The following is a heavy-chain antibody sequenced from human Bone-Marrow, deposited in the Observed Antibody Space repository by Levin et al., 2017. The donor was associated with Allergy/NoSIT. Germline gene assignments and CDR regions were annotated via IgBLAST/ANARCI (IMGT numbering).Heavy chain of an antibody. V-gene: IGHV4-31*03. CDR1: GGSISSGGYY. CDR2: IYYSGST. CDR3: ARDRRSGGYYYLDV. J-gene: IGHJ6*03. Sequence: HSQTLSLTCTVSGGSISSGGYYWSWLRQHPGKGLEWIGYIYYSGSTHYNPSLKSRVTISVDTSKNQFSLKLSSVTAADTAVYYCARDRRSGGYYYLDVWGKGTTVTVSS. D-gene: IGHD5-24*01.